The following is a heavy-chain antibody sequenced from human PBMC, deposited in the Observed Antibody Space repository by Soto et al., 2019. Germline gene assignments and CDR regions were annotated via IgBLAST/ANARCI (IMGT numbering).Heavy chain of an antibody. J-gene: IGHJ3*02. Sequence: SETLYLTCAVPSGSISSSNWWSWVRQPPGKGLEWIGEIYHSGSTNYNPSLKSRVTISVDKSKNQFSLKLSSVTAADTAVYDCARAAADHHAFGIWGQGTMVTVSS. D-gene: IGHD6-13*01. V-gene: IGHV4-4*02. CDR3: ARAAADHHAFGI. CDR1: SGSISSSNW. CDR2: IYHSGST.